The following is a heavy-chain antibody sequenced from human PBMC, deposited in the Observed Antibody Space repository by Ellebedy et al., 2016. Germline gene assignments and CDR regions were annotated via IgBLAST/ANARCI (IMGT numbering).Heavy chain of an antibody. V-gene: IGHV4-34*01. CDR3: AREPQWTIAARIFDS. D-gene: IGHD6-6*01. CDR1: GGSLSGYY. Sequence: SETLSLTCAVYGGSLSGYYWSWIRQPPGKGLEWIGEINHSGSTNYNPSLKSRVTISIDASNNQFFLKLSSVTAADTAVYYCAREPQWTIAARIFDSWGQGTLVTVSS. CDR2: INHSGST. J-gene: IGHJ4*02.